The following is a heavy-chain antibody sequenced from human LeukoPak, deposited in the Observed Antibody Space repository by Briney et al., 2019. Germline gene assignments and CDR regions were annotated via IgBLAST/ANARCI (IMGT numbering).Heavy chain of an antibody. CDR1: GGSISGGFY. CDR3: ARDMSDAHWFFDV. Sequence: SETLSLTCIVSGGSISGGFYWTWISQRPGEALEWIGHVYYSGSTFYNPSLKSRVTISVDTSRSQFSLRLRSVTAADTAVYYCARDMSDAHWFFDVWGRGTLVTVSS. CDR2: VYYSGST. D-gene: IGHD3-10*02. V-gene: IGHV4-31*03. J-gene: IGHJ2*01.